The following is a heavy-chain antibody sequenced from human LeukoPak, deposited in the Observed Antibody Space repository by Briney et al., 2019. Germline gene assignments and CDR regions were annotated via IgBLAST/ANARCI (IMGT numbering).Heavy chain of an antibody. J-gene: IGHJ3*02. D-gene: IGHD3-10*01. CDR2: IYSGGST. Sequence: PGGSLRLSCAASGFTVSSNYMSWVRQAPGKGLEWVSVIYSGGSTYYADSVKGRSTISRDNSKNTLYLQMNSLRAEGTAVYYCARAIGVIDAFDIWGQGTMVTVSS. CDR1: GFTVSSNY. V-gene: IGHV3-66*01. CDR3: ARAIGVIDAFDI.